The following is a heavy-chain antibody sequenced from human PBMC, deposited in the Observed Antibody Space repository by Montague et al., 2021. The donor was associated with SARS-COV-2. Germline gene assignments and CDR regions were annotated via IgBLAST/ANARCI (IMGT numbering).Heavy chain of an antibody. Sequence: SETLFLTCAVYGGSFSNYYWSWIRQPPGKGLEWIGEINHSGSTNYNPSLKSRVTISVDTSKNQFSLKLSSVTAADTAVYYCAGGGTVTTFFAPKRTRRYNGFDPWGQGTRVTVSS. J-gene: IGHJ5*02. CDR2: INHSGST. CDR1: GGSFSNYY. D-gene: IGHD4-17*01. CDR3: AGGGTVTTFFAPKRTRRYNGFDP. V-gene: IGHV4-34*01.